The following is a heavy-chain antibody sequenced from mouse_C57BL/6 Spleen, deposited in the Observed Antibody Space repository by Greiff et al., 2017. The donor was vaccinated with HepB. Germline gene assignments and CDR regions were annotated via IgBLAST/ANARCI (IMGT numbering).Heavy chain of an antibody. V-gene: IGHV5-17*01. CDR2: ISSGSSTI. CDR1: GFTFSDYG. CDR3: ARHPYDGYFAWFAY. J-gene: IGHJ3*01. Sequence: DVHLVESGGGLVKPGGSLKLSCAASGFTFSDYGMHWVRQAPEKGLEWVAYISSGSSTIYYADTVKGRFTISRDNAKNTLFLQMTSLRSEDTAMYYCARHPYDGYFAWFAYWGQGTLVTVSA. D-gene: IGHD2-3*01.